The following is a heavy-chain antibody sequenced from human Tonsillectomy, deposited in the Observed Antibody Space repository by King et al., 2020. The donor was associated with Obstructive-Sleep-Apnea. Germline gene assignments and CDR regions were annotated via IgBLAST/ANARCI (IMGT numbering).Heavy chain of an antibody. Sequence: VQLQESGPGLVKPFQTLFLTCSVSGASVSSGQSYWSWLRQSPGKGLEWIGYIFNSETSYFNPSLRSRVAMSIDVSRNQFSLNLTSVTAADTAVYYRARDYAHDHGDHLDYWGQGTLVTVSS. V-gene: IGHV4-30-4*08. CDR1: GASVSSGQSY. CDR2: IFNSETS. CDR3: ARDYAHDHGDHLDY. J-gene: IGHJ4*02. D-gene: IGHD4/OR15-4a*01.